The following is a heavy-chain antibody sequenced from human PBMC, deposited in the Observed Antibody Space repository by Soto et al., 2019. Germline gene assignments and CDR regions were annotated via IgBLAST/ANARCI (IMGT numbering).Heavy chain of an antibody. Sequence: SETLSLTCTVSGGSISSSSYYWGWIRQPPGKGLERIGSIYYSGSTYYNPSLKSRVTISVDTSKNQLSLQLNSVTPDDTAVYYCARLIGNSWLDSWGQGTLVTVSS. V-gene: IGHV4-39*01. CDR3: ARLIGNSWLDS. CDR2: IYYSGST. J-gene: IGHJ5*01. CDR1: GGSISSSSYY.